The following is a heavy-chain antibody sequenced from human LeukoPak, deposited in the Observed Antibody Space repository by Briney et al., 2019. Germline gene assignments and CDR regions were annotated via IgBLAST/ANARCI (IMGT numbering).Heavy chain of an antibody. CDR1: GGSISTYY. J-gene: IGHJ4*02. CDR3: ARVGSGSFDY. Sequence: SETLSLTCTVSGGSISTYYWSWIRQPPGKGLEWIGYSYYSGSTNCNPSLKGRVTISVDSSKNQFSLKLSSLTAADTAVYYCARVGSGSFDYWGQGTPVTVSS. CDR2: SYYSGST. V-gene: IGHV4-59*01. D-gene: IGHD6-19*01.